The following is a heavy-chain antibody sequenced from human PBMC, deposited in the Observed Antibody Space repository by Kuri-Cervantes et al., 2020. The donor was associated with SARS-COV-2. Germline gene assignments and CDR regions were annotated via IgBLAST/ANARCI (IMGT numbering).Heavy chain of an antibody. D-gene: IGHD6-19*01. J-gene: IGHJ5*02. Sequence: SETLFLTCAVYGGSFSGYYWSWIRQPPGKGLEWIGEINHSGSTNYNPSLKSRVTISVDTSKNQFSLKLSSVTAADTAVYYCARGWAYSSGWYGVWFDPWGQGTLVTVSS. V-gene: IGHV4-34*01. CDR1: GGSFSGYY. CDR2: INHSGST. CDR3: ARGWAYSSGWYGVWFDP.